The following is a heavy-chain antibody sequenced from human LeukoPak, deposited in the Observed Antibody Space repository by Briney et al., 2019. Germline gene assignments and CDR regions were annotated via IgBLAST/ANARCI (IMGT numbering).Heavy chain of an antibody. D-gene: IGHD3-10*01. V-gene: IGHV3-11*04. CDR1: GFTFSDYY. CDR3: AKDGGILWFGELYHFDY. CDR2: IGNSGSPI. Sequence: GGSLRLSCAASGFTFSDYYMSWIRLAPGKGLEWLSYIGNSGSPIYYADSVKGRFTISRDNAKNSLFLQMDSLRAEDTAVYYCAKDGGILWFGELYHFDYWGQGTLVTVSS. J-gene: IGHJ4*02.